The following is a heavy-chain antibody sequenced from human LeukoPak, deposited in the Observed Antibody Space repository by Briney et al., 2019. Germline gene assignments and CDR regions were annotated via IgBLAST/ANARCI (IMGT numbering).Heavy chain of an antibody. Sequence: PGRSLRLSCAASGFTFSRHAMHWVRQAPGKGLEWVAVISYDGSNKFYADSMKGRFTISRDNAKNSLYLQMNSLRAEDTAVYYCARDRKEVVVPAATDAFDIWGQGTMVTVSS. CDR1: GFTFSRHA. D-gene: IGHD2-2*01. CDR3: ARDRKEVVVPAATDAFDI. CDR2: ISYDGSNK. V-gene: IGHV3-30-3*01. J-gene: IGHJ3*02.